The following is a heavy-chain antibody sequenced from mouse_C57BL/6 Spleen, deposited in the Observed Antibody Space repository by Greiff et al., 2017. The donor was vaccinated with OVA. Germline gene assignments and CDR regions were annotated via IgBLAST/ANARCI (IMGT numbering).Heavy chain of an antibody. CDR2: ISSGGDYI. D-gene: IGHD2-4*01. CDR1: GFTFSSYA. V-gene: IGHV5-9-1*02. J-gene: IGHJ2*01. Sequence: EVKLMESGEGLVKPGGSLKLSCAASGFTFSSYAMSWVRQTPEKRLEWVAYISSGGDYIYYADTVKGRFTISRDNARNTLYLQMSSLKSEDTAMYYCTRVGITYYFDYWGQGTTLTVSS. CDR3: TRVGITYYFDY.